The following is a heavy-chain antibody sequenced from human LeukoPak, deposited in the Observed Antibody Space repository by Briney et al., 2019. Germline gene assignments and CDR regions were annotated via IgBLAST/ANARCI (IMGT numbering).Heavy chain of an antibody. V-gene: IGHV3-7*01. CDR2: IKQDGSEK. CDR1: GFTFSSYW. Sequence: GGSLRLSCAASGFTFSSYWMTWVRHLPGKGLEWVAKIKQDGSEKYYVDSVKGRFTISRDNTRDSLYLQMNSLRAEDTAVYYCAKDEGKNGPGDYWGQGTLVTVSS. CDR3: AKDEGKNGPGDY. J-gene: IGHJ4*02. D-gene: IGHD2-8*01.